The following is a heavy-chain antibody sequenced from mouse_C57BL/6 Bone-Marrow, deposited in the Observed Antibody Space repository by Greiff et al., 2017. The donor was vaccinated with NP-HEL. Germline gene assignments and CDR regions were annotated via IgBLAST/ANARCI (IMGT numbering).Heavy chain of an antibody. Sequence: VQLQQSVAELVRPGASVKLSCTASGFNSKNTCVHGGRKTPEQGLEWIGRIDPANGNTKYAPKFQGKATITADTSSNTAYLQLSSLTSEDTAIYYCARVLAYWGQGTLVTVSA. V-gene: IGHV14-3*01. CDR1: GFNSKNTC. CDR2: IDPANGNT. CDR3: ARVLAY. J-gene: IGHJ3*01.